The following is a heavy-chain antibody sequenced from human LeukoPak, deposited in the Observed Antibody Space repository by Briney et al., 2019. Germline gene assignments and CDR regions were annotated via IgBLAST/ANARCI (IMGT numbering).Heavy chain of an antibody. J-gene: IGHJ6*02. CDR1: GGSISSGGYY. D-gene: IGHD3-22*01. Sequence: SETLSLTCTVSGGSISSGGYYWSWIRQHPGKGLEWIGYIYYSGSTYYNPSLKSRVTISVDTSKNQFSLKLSSVTAADTAVYYCARGQVDSSGYGYYYYGMDVWGQGTTVTVSS. V-gene: IGHV4-31*03. CDR3: ARGQVDSSGYGYYYYGMDV. CDR2: IYYSGST.